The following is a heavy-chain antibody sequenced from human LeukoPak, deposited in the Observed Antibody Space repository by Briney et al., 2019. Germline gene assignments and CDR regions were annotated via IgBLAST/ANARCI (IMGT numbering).Heavy chain of an antibody. J-gene: IGHJ3*02. CDR1: GGSISSYY. D-gene: IGHD3-22*01. CDR2: IYYSGST. Sequence: SETLSLTCTVSGGSISSYYWSWIRQPPGKGLEWIGYIYYSGSTNYNPSLKSRVTISVDTSKNQFSLKLSSVTAADTAVYYCARRITYYYDSSGYGAFDIWGQGTMVTVSS. CDR3: ARRITYYYDSSGYGAFDI. V-gene: IGHV4-59*08.